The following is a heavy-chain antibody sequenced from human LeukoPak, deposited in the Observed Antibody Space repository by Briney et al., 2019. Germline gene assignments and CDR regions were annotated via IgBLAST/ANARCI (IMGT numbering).Heavy chain of an antibody. CDR2: IYYSGGT. CDR3: ARQGSSWYYFDY. J-gene: IGHJ4*02. Sequence: SETLSLTCTVSGGSISSYYWSWIREPPGKGLEWIGYIYYSGGTNYNPSLKSRVTISVDTSKNKFSLKLSSVTAADTAVYYCARQGSSWYYFDYWGQGTLVTVSS. CDR1: GGSISSYY. V-gene: IGHV4-59*08. D-gene: IGHD6-13*01.